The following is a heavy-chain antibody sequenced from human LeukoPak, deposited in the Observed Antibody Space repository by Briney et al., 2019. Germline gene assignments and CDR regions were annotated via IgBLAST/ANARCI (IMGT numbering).Heavy chain of an antibody. D-gene: IGHD2-2*01. CDR1: GGSISSDRSY. CDR2: IYTSGST. J-gene: IGHJ6*03. CDR3: ARGRERECTRNSCYHYYNNDG. V-gene: IGHV4-61*02. Sequence: PSETLSLTCSDSGGSISSDRSYWSWIRQPAGKGLEWIGRIYTSGSTNYNPSLKSRFTISIDTSKNQVSLKLTSVTAADTALYYCARGRERECTRNSCYHYYNNDGWGTGTTVTAAS.